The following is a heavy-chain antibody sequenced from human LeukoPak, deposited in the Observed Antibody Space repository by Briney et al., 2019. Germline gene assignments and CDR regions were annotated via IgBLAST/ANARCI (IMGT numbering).Heavy chain of an antibody. J-gene: IGHJ4*02. D-gene: IGHD3-22*01. Sequence: PGGSLRLSCAASGFTFSSYSMNWVRQAPGKGLEWVSSISSSSYIYYADSVKGRFTISRDNAKNSLYLQMNSLRAEDTAVYYCVKGAGYYYDSRFDYWGQGTLVTVSS. V-gene: IGHV3-21*01. CDR1: GFTFSSYS. CDR3: VKGAGYYYDSRFDY. CDR2: ISSSSYI.